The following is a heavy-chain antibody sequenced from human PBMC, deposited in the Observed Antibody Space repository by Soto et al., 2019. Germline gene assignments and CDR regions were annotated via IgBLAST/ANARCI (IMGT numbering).Heavy chain of an antibody. V-gene: IGHV3-23*01. CDR1: GFTFSSYA. D-gene: IGHD3-16*01. CDR3: AKDPRFSFPL. J-gene: IGHJ4*02. Sequence: EVQMLESGGGLVQPGGSLRLSCAASGFTFSSYAMSWVRQAPGKGLEWVSVIDGSGNNTYYADSVKGRFTISRDNSKKMFYLQMNSLRAEDTAVYYCAKDPRFSFPLWGQGTLVTVSS. CDR2: IDGSGNNT.